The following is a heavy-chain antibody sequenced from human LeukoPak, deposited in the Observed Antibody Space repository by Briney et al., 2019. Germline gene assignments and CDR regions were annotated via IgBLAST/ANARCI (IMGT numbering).Heavy chain of an antibody. CDR3: ARGPIRGSGFDY. Sequence: GGSLRLSCAASGFTFSNYWMTWVRQAPGKGLEWVANIKEDGSEKYYVDSVKGRFTISRDNAKNSLYLQMNSLRAEDTAVYYCARGPIRGSGFDYWGQGTLVTVSS. J-gene: IGHJ4*02. CDR1: GFTFSNYW. D-gene: IGHD6-19*01. V-gene: IGHV3-7*03. CDR2: IKEDGSEK.